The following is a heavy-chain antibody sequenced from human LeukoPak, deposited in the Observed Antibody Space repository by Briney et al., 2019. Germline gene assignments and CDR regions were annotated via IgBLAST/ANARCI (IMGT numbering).Heavy chain of an antibody. CDR2: INTNTGNP. V-gene: IGHV7-4-1*02. CDR3: AYLSPPFDY. Sequence: ASVKVSCKASGYTFTTNAMNWVRQAPGQGLEWMGWINTNTGNPTYAQGFTGRFVFSLDTSVSTAYLQISSLKAEDTAVYYCAYLSPPFDYWGQGTLVTVSS. J-gene: IGHJ4*02. CDR1: GYTFTTNA.